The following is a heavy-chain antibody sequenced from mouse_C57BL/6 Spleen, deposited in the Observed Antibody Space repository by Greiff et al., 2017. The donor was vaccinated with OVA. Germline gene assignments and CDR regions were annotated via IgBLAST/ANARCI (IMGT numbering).Heavy chain of an antibody. CDR3: ARGSNYGYAMDY. V-gene: IGHV5-6*01. CDR1: GFTFSSYG. Sequence: EVQLQESGGDLVKPGGSLKLSCAASGFTFSSYGMSWVRQTPDKRLEWVATISSGGSYTYSPDSVKGRFTSSRDNAKNTLYLQMSSLKSEDTAMYYCARGSNYGYAMDYWGQGTSVTVSS. D-gene: IGHD2-5*01. J-gene: IGHJ4*01. CDR2: ISSGGSYT.